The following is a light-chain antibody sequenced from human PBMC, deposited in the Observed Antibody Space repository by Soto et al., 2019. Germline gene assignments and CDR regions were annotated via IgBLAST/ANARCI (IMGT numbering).Light chain of an antibody. V-gene: IGLV1-51*01. CDR1: SSNIGSNY. CDR3: ATWDGTLSVV. CDR2: DNN. J-gene: IGLJ2*01. Sequence: QTVVTQPPSVSAAPGQRVTISCSGRSSNIGSNYVSWYQHLPGAAPQLLIYDNNKRPSGIPDRFSGSKSGTSATLGISGLQPEDEADYYCATWDGTLSVVFGGGTKLTVL.